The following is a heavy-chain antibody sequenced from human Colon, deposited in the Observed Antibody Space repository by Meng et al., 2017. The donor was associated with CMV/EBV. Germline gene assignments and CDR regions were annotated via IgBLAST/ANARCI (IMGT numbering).Heavy chain of an antibody. V-gene: IGHV3-74*01. D-gene: IGHD1-26*01. CDR2: INGDGTTT. CDR1: GFTFSRHW. CDR3: TTDRVGAMFYTNPFDY. Sequence: GESLQLSCVASGFTFSRHWMHWVRQAPGKGPEWVSHINGDGTTTSHADSVKGRFTISRDNAKNTLFLQMNSLGADDTGVYFCTTDRVGAMFYTNPFDYWGQGTLVTVSS. J-gene: IGHJ4*02.